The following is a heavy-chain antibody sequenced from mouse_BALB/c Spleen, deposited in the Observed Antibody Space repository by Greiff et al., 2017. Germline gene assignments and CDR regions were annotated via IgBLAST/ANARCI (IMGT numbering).Heavy chain of an antibody. CDR1: GFTFTDYY. V-gene: IGHV7-3*02. D-gene: IGHD1-2*01. CDR2: IRNKANGYTT. Sequence: EVKLVESGGGLVQPGGSLRLSCATSGFTFTDYYMSWVRQPPGKALEWLGFIRNKANGYTTEYSASVKGRFTISRDNSQSILYLQMNTLRAEDSATYYCARSYGSYWYFDVWGAGTTVTVSS. J-gene: IGHJ1*01. CDR3: ARSYGSYWYFDV.